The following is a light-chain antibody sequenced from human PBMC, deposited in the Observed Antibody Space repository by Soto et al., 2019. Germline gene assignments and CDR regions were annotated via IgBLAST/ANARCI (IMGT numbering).Light chain of an antibody. Sequence: QSALTQPASVSGSPGQSITISCTGTSSDVGAYNYVSWYQQHPGKAPKLMIYEVSNRPSGVSDRFSGSKSGNTASLTISGLQADAEDDYYCCSYVGTSSSFVFGTGTKVTV. CDR3: CSYVGTSSSFV. CDR1: SSDVGAYNY. V-gene: IGLV2-14*01. J-gene: IGLJ1*01. CDR2: EVS.